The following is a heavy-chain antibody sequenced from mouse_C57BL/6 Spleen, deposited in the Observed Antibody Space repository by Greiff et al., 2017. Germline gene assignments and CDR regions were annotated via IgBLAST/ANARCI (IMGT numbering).Heavy chain of an antibody. CDR3: AREGGTMVKYYFDY. Sequence: DVMLVESGGGLVKPGGSLKLSCAASGFTFSSYAMSWVRQTPEKRLEWVATISDGGSYTYYPDNVKGRFTISRDNAKNNLYLQMSHLKSEDTAMYYCAREGGTMVKYYFDYWGQGTTLTGSS. CDR1: GFTFSSYA. D-gene: IGHD2-1*01. V-gene: IGHV5-4*01. J-gene: IGHJ2*01. CDR2: ISDGGSYT.